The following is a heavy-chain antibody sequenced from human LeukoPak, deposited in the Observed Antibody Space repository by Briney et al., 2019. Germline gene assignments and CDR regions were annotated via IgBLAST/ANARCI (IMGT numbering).Heavy chain of an antibody. CDR1: GFTFSSYA. Sequence: GRSLRLSCAASGFTFSSYAMHWVRQAPGKGLEWVAVISYDGSNKYYADSVKGRFTISRDNSKNTLYLQMKSLRAEDTAVYYCAREGTTIVVALDYWGQGTLVTVSS. CDR2: ISYDGSNK. V-gene: IGHV3-30-3*01. D-gene: IGHD3-22*01. CDR3: AREGTTIVVALDY. J-gene: IGHJ4*02.